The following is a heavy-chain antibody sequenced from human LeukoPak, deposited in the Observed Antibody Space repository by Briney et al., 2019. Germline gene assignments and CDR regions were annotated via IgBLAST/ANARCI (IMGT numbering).Heavy chain of an antibody. CDR1: GFIFSDYY. CDR3: ARESGGYDPAGWFDP. CDR2: ISSSSSYT. V-gene: IGHV3-11*05. J-gene: IGHJ5*02. D-gene: IGHD5-12*01. Sequence: GGSLRLSCAASGFIFSDYYMSWIRQAPGKGLEWVSYISSSSSYTNYADSVKGRFTISRDNAKNSLYLQMNSLRAEDTAVYYCARESGGYDPAGWFDPWGQGTLVTVSS.